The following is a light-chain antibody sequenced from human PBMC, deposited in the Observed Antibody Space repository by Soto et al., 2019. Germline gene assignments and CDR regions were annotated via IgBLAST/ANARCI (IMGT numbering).Light chain of an antibody. CDR1: SSDVGIYNY. CDR3: SSYAGGNDV. J-gene: IGLJ1*01. Sequence: QSALAQPPSASGSPGQSVTISCTGTSSDVGIYNYVSWYQQHPGKAPKLMIYEVNKRPSGVPDRFSGSKSGNTASLTVSGLQAEDEADYYCSSYAGGNDVFGTGTKLTVL. CDR2: EVN. V-gene: IGLV2-8*01.